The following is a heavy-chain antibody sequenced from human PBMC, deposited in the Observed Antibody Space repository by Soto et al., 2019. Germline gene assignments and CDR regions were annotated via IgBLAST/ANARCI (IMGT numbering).Heavy chain of an antibody. J-gene: IGHJ3*02. V-gene: IGHV4-31*03. CDR2: IYYSGST. CDR3: ARDDTGTLGAFDI. CDR1: GGSISSGGYY. D-gene: IGHD4-17*01. Sequence: LSLTCTVSGGSISSGGYYWSWIRQHPGKGLEWIGYIYYSGSTYYNPSLKSRVTISVDTSKNQFSLKLSSVTAADTAVYYCARDDTGTLGAFDIWGQGTMVTVSS.